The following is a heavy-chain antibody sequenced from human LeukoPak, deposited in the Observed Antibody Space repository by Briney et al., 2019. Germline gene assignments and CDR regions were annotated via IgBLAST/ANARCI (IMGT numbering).Heavy chain of an antibody. CDR1: GFTVSSNY. CDR2: IYSGGST. D-gene: IGHD1-26*01. J-gene: IGHJ4*02. CDR3: ATYPLSGSHGG. Sequence: GGSLRLSCAASGFTVSSNYMSWVRQAPGKGLEWVSVIYSGGSTYYADSVKGRFTISRDNSKNTLYLQMNSLRAEDTAVYYCATYPLSGSHGGWGQGTLVTVSS. V-gene: IGHV3-66*01.